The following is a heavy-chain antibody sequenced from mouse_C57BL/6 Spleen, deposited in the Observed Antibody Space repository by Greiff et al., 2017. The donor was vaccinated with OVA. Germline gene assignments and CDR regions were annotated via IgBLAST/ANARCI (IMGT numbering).Heavy chain of an antibody. CDR3: ARKGENNFDY. V-gene: IGHV1-50*01. CDR1: GYTFTSYW. CDR2: IDPSDSYT. Sequence: VQLQQPGAELVKPGASVKLSCKASGYTFTSYWMPWVKQRPGPGLEWIGEIDPSDSYTNYNQKFKGKATLTVDTSSSTAYMQLSSLTSEDSAVYYCARKGENNFDYWGQGTTLTVSS. J-gene: IGHJ2*01.